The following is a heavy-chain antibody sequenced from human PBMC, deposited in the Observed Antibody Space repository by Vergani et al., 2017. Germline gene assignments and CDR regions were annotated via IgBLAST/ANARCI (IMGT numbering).Heavy chain of an antibody. V-gene: IGHV3-21*01. CDR2: ISSSSSYI. J-gene: IGHJ4*02. Sequence: EVQLLESGGGLVQPGGSLRLSCAASGFTFSSYSMNWVRQAPGKGLEWVSSISSSSSYIYYADSVKGRFTISRDNAKNSLYLQMNSLRAEDTAVYYCARGSWVTMVRGVYFDYWGQGTLVTVSS. CDR3: ARGSWVTMVRGVYFDY. CDR1: GFTFSSYS. D-gene: IGHD3-10*01.